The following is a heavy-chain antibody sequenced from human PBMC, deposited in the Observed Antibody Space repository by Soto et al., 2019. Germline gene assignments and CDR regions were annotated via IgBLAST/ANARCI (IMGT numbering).Heavy chain of an antibody. V-gene: IGHV4-30-2*01. D-gene: IGHD6-13*01. CDR3: ARGIAAAAAFDI. Sequence: TLSLTCAVSGGSISSGGYSGSWIRHPPGKGLEWIGFIYHSVSTYYNPSLKSRVTISVDRSKNQFSLKMSSVTAADTAVYYCARGIAAAAAFDIWGQGTMVT. CDR1: GGSISSGGYS. CDR2: IYHSVST. J-gene: IGHJ3*02.